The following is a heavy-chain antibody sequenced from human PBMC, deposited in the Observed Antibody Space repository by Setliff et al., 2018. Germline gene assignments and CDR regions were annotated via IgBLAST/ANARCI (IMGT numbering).Heavy chain of an antibody. V-gene: IGHV4-4*07. J-gene: IGHJ6*03. CDR1: GGSVTSYY. CDR3: TRGRQNYYYMDV. CDR2: ISSNGRT. Sequence: SETLSLTCTVSGGSVTSYYWSWVRQAAGKGLEWVGRISSNGRTNYNPSLEGRVSMSVDTSKNQISLHLTSMTTADTALYYCTRGRQNYYYMDVWGKGTTVTVSS.